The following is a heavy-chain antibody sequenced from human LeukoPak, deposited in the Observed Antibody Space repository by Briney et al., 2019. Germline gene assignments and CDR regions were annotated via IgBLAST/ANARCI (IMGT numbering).Heavy chain of an antibody. CDR3: ARGDIDY. D-gene: IGHD2-15*01. V-gene: IGHV1-46*01. CDR2: INPSGGST. Sequence: ASVKVSCKASGYTFTTYYMHWVRQAPGQGLEWMGVINPSGGSTSYAQRFQGRVTMTRDTSTSTIYMELSSPRSEDTALYYCARGDIDYWGQGTLVTVSS. J-gene: IGHJ4*02. CDR1: GYTFTTYY.